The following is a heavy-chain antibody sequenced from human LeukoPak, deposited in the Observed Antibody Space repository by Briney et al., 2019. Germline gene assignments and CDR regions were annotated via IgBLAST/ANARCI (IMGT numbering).Heavy chain of an antibody. J-gene: IGHJ4*02. D-gene: IGHD2-2*01. CDR1: GFTFSSYW. CDR3: AKDVRGYCSSTSCPKDS. V-gene: IGHV3-74*01. CDR2: INSDGGST. Sequence: GGSLRLSCTASGFTFSSYWMHWVRQAPGKGLVWVSRINSDGGSTSYADSVKGRFTISRDNSKNTLFLQMNSLRAEDTAVYYCAKDVRGYCSSTSCPKDSWGQGALVTVSP.